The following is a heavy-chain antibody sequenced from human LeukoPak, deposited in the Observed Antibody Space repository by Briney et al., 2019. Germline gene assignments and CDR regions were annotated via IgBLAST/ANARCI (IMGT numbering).Heavy chain of an antibody. CDR1: GFTFSSYS. J-gene: IGHJ5*02. D-gene: IGHD6-6*01. CDR3: VAAYSSSSTPWWFDP. V-gene: IGHV3-23*01. Sequence: GGSLRLSCAASGFTFSSYSMNWVRQAPGKGLEWVSAISGSGGSTYYADSVKGRFTISRDNSKNTLYLQMNSLRAEDTAVYYCVAAYSSSSTPWWFDPWGQGTLVTVSS. CDR2: ISGSGGST.